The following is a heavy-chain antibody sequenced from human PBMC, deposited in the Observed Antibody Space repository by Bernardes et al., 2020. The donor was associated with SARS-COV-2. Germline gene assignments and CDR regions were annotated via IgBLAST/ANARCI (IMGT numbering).Heavy chain of an antibody. Sequence: ASVKVSCKVSGFTLPALSLHWVRQAPGQGLEWMGGFDPEDGETIYAQKFQGRVTMTEDTSSDTAYMELSSLRSEDTAVYYCATSTPHSSSSNWFDPWGQGTLVTVSS. D-gene: IGHD6-13*01. CDR2: FDPEDGET. CDR3: ATSTPHSSSSNWFDP. V-gene: IGHV1-24*01. CDR1: GFTLPALS. J-gene: IGHJ5*02.